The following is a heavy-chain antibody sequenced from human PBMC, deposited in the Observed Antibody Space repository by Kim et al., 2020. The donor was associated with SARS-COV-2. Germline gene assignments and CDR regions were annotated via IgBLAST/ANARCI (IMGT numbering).Heavy chain of an antibody. Sequence: SETLSLTCTVSGDSIFNSSYYWDWIRQPPGKGLEWIGNIYYGGPMYHNPSLKSRVIISVDTSRNQFSLRLTSVTAADTAVYYCARRSRGDGSPGYWAQGT. V-gene: IGHV4-39*01. CDR2: IYYGGPM. J-gene: IGHJ4*02. CDR3: ARRSRGDGSPGY. D-gene: IGHD3-16*01. CDR1: GDSIFNSSYY.